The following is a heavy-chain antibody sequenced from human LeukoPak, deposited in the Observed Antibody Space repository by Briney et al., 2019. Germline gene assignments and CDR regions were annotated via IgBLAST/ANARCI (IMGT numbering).Heavy chain of an antibody. D-gene: IGHD2-2*01. CDR2: ISSSSSTI. J-gene: IGHJ4*02. CDR1: GFTFSSYS. CDR3: AKDYCSSTSCYLGTFDY. V-gene: IGHV3-48*01. Sequence: GGSLRLSCAASGFTFSSYSMNWVRQAPGKGLEWVSYISSSSSTIYYADSVKGRFTISRDNAKNSLYLQMNSLRAEDTAVYYCAKDYCSSTSCYLGTFDYWGQGTLVTVSS.